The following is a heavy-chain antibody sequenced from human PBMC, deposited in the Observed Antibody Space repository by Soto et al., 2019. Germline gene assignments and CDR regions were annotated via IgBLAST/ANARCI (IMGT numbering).Heavy chain of an antibody. D-gene: IGHD6-19*01. CDR2: TRNKANSYTT. Sequence: GGSLRLSCAASGFTFSDHYMDWVRQAPGKGLEWVGRTRNKANSYTTEYAASVKGRFTISRDDSKNSLYLQMNSLKTEDTAVYYCAGPVAGTESAEYFQHWGQGTLVTVSS. CDR3: AGPVAGTESAEYFQH. J-gene: IGHJ1*01. V-gene: IGHV3-72*01. CDR1: GFTFSDHY.